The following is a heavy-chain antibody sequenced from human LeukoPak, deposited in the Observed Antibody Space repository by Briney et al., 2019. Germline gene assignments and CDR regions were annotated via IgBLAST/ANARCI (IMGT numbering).Heavy chain of an antibody. Sequence: SVTVSCTASGGTFSSYAISWVRQAPGQGLEWMGGIIPIFGTANYAQKFQGRVTITADESTSTAYMELSSLRSEDTAVYYCASSSGDYDSSGYYYSQDYWGQGTLVTVSS. CDR1: GGTFSSYA. CDR3: ASSSGDYDSSGYYYSQDY. CDR2: IIPIFGTA. V-gene: IGHV1-69*13. D-gene: IGHD3-22*01. J-gene: IGHJ4*02.